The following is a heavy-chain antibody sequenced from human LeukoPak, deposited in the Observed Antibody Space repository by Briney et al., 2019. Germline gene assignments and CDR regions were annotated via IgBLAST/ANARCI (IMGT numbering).Heavy chain of an antibody. V-gene: IGHV3-23*01. CDR3: AKGRGYSGYDPDY. CDR1: GLTFSSYA. D-gene: IGHD5-12*01. CDR2: LPASGGTT. Sequence: PGGSLSLSCAASGLTFSSYAMTWVRQAPGKGLEWVSALPASGGTTYYADSVKGRFTISRENSKNTLYLQMNSLRAEDTAVYYCAKGRGYSGYDPDYWGQGTLVTVSS. J-gene: IGHJ4*02.